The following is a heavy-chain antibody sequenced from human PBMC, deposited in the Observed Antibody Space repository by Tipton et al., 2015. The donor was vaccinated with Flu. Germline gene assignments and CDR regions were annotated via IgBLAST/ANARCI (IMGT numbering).Heavy chain of an antibody. CDR2: ISSSSSYI. V-gene: IGHV3-21*01. D-gene: IGHD2-2*01. J-gene: IGHJ3*02. CDR1: GFTFSSYS. CDR3: ARDQVVVVPAASDAFDI. Sequence: SLRLSCAASGFTFSSYSMNWVRQAPGKGLEWVSPISSSSSYIYYADSVKGRFTISRDNAKNSLYLQMNSLRAEDTAVYYCARDQVVVVPAASDAFDIWGQGTMVTVSS.